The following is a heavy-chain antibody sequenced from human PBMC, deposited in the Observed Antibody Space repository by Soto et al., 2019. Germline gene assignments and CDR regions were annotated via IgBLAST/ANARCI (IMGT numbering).Heavy chain of an antibody. CDR3: ARDSRSGYDGYYYYGMDV. J-gene: IGHJ6*02. V-gene: IGHV4-30-4*01. CDR2: IYYSGST. D-gene: IGHD3-3*01. Sequence: PSETMSLTCTVSGGSISSGDYYWSWIRQPPGKGLEWIGYIYYSGSTYYNPSLKSRVTISVDTSKNQFSLKLSSVTAADTAVYYCARDSRSGYDGYYYYGMDVWGQGTKGTVSS. CDR1: GGSISSGDYY.